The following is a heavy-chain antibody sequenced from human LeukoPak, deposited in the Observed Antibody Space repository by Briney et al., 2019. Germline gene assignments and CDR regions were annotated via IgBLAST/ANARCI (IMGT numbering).Heavy chain of an antibody. Sequence: ASVKVSCKASGYTFTGYYMHWVRQAPGQGLEWMGWINPNSGGTNYAQKFQGRVTMTRDTSISTAYMELSRLRSDDTAVYYCARARGTAMGNDAFDIWGQGTMVTVSS. V-gene: IGHV1-2*02. J-gene: IGHJ3*02. D-gene: IGHD5-18*01. CDR3: ARARGTAMGNDAFDI. CDR1: GYTFTGYY. CDR2: INPNSGGT.